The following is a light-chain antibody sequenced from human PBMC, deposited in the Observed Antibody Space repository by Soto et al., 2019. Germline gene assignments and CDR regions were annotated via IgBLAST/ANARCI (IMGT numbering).Light chain of an antibody. J-gene: IGKJ5*01. Sequence: EIQLSQSPSLLSASIGDRVNITCRANHDISTFLAWYQQKPGKAPKLLIYEASTLQSGVPSRFSGSGSGTEFTLTISGLLPEDFAAYHCQQLYTLPFTFGQGTRLEIK. CDR2: EAS. CDR3: QQLYTLPFT. V-gene: IGKV1-9*01. CDR1: HDISTF.